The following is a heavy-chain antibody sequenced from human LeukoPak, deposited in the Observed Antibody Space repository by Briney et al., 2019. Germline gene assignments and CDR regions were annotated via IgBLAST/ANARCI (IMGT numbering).Heavy chain of an antibody. CDR3: SRLPFLEGSGYLGFDY. J-gene: IGHJ4*02. CDR1: GFTFGDYG. CDR2: IRSKAFDGTT. Sequence: GGSLRLSCSASGFTFGDYGMSWVRQAPGKGLEWVGFIRSKAFDGTTDYAASVKGRFTISRDDSKSIAYLQMNSLKTEDTAVYYCSRLPFLEGSGYLGFDYWGQGTRVTVSS. V-gene: IGHV3-49*04. D-gene: IGHD3-22*01.